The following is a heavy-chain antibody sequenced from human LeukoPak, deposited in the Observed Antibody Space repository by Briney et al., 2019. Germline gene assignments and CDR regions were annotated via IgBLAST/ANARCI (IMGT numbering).Heavy chain of an antibody. V-gene: IGHV3-11*03. J-gene: IGHJ4*02. Sequence: GGSLRLSCGGSAFTFSDYYMSWIRQAPGKGLEWLSYISSSSGYTNYADSVKGRFTISRDNAKNSLYLQMNSLRPEDTAVYYCATPPHNTRGQQAMVWGQGTLVTVSS. CDR3: ATPPHNTRGQQAMV. CDR2: ISSSSGYT. D-gene: IGHD6-13*01. CDR1: AFTFSDYY.